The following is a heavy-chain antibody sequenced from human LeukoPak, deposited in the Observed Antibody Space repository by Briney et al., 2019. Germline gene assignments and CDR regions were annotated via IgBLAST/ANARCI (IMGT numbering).Heavy chain of an antibody. Sequence: PSETLSLTCAVRDYSISSGYSWGWVRQPPGKGLEWIANSYLSGTTYYNPSLKSRVTISLGTSNNHFSLQLSSVTAADTAVYWCAKTDYGDYGAFNIWGHGTMVTVSA. CDR3: AKTDYGDYGAFNI. CDR2: SYLSGTT. V-gene: IGHV4-38-2*01. CDR1: DYSISSGYS. J-gene: IGHJ3*02. D-gene: IGHD4-17*01.